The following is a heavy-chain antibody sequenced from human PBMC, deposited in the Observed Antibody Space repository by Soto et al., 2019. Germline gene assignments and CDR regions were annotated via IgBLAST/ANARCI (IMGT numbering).Heavy chain of an antibody. Sequence: QVQLQESGPGLVKPSETLSLTCTVSGGSISSYYWSWIRQPPGKGLEWIGYIYYSGSTNYNPSLKSRVTISVDTSKNQFSLKLSSGTAADTAVYYCARGNRDYYGSGSYYYYYYYGMDVWGQGTTVTVSS. CDR2: IYYSGST. D-gene: IGHD3-10*01. CDR1: GGSISSYY. J-gene: IGHJ6*02. V-gene: IGHV4-59*01. CDR3: ARGNRDYYGSGSYYYYYYYGMDV.